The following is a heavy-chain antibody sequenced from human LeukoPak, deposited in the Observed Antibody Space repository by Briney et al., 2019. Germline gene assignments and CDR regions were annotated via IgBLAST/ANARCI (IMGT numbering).Heavy chain of an antibody. D-gene: IGHD4-17*01. CDR1: GGSISSYY. J-gene: IGHJ4*02. CDR2: IYYSGST. Sequence: SETLSLTCTVSGGSISSYYWSWIRQPPGKGLEWIGYIYYSGSTNYNPSLKSRVTISIDKSNNQFSLKLSSVTAADTAVYYCGAGDSYYFDYWGQGTLVTVSS. V-gene: IGHV4-59*12. CDR3: GAGDSYYFDY.